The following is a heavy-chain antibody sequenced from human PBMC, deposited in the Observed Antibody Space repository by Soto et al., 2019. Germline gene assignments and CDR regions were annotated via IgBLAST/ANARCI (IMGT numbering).Heavy chain of an antibody. J-gene: IGHJ3*01. CDR2: ISTFNGKT. CDR1: RYTFTSRG. D-gene: IGHD3-9*01. Sequence: QIQLVQSGGDVKTPGASVKVSCTTSRYTFTSRGIAWVRQAPGQGLEWMGWISTFNGKTDYAQKFQGRVTMTADTITSTVHMELRSLRSDDTAVYYCARLLTEGATFREDAFDLWGPGTKVTVSS. V-gene: IGHV1-18*01. CDR3: ARLLTEGATFREDAFDL.